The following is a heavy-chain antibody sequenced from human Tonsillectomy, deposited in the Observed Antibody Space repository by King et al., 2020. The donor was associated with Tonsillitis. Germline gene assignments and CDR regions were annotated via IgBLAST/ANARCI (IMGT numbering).Heavy chain of an antibody. CDR3: ARLELRGMTYYGMDV. D-gene: IGHD1-7*01. Sequence: QLQESGPGLVKPSETLSLTCTVSVCSISRSTYYCGWIRQPPGKVLDWIGIIYYSGGTYYNPSLRSRVTISVDTYKNLFSLRLTSVTAADTAVYYCARLELRGMTYYGMDVWGQGTTVTVSS. J-gene: IGHJ6*02. CDR1: VCSISRSTYY. V-gene: IGHV4-39*01. CDR2: IYYSGGT.